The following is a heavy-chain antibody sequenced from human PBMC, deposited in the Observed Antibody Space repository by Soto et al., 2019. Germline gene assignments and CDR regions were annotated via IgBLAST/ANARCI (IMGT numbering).Heavy chain of an antibody. V-gene: IGHV1-69*01. J-gene: IGHJ6*02. CDR1: GGTFSSYG. Sequence: QVQLVQSGAEVKKPGSSVKVSCKASGGTFSSYGISWVRQAPGQGLEWMGGSIPIFRTADYAQKFRGRVTIAADESTSTAYMELRSLRSEDMAIYYCATGPYSSSSYYSYYYYDLDVWGQGTTVTVSS. D-gene: IGHD6-6*01. CDR3: ATGPYSSSSYYSYYYYDLDV. CDR2: SIPIFRTA.